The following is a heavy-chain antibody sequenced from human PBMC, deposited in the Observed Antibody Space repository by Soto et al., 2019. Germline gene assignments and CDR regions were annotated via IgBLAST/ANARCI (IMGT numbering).Heavy chain of an antibody. CDR1: GYTFTGYY. Sequence: ASVKVSCKASGYTFTGYYMHWVRQAPGQGLEWMGWINPNSGGTNYAQKFQGWVTMTRDTSISTAYMELSRLRSDDTAVYYCARENYYDSSGYAWGARQYYYGMAVWGQGTTVTVSS. V-gene: IGHV1-2*04. D-gene: IGHD3-22*01. J-gene: IGHJ6*02. CDR3: ARENYYDSSGYAWGARQYYYGMAV. CDR2: INPNSGGT.